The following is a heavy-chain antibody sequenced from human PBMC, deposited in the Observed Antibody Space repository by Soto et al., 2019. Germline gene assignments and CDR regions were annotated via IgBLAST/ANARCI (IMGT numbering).Heavy chain of an antibody. CDR3: ARAGSSWYENYYYYGMDV. CDR2: IIPINGNA. J-gene: IGHJ6*02. CDR1: EGTFSSYA. V-gene: IGHV1-69*10. Sequence: SVKVSCKASEGTFSSYAISWVRQAPGQGLEWMGGIIPINGNANYEQKFQGRVTMTTETSTSTAYMELRSLRSDDTAVYYCARAGSSWYENYYYYGMDVWGQGTTVTVSS. D-gene: IGHD6-13*01.